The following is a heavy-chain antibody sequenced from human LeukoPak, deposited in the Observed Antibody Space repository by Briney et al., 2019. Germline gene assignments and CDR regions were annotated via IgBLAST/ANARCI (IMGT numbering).Heavy chain of an antibody. CDR2: ISGDGGST. CDR3: AKDKSEGYSYGTHDSSGYSSY. J-gene: IGHJ4*02. V-gene: IGHV3-43*02. D-gene: IGHD3-22*01. Sequence: GGSLRLSCAASGFTFDDYAMHWVLQAPGKGLEWVSLISGDGGSTYYADSVKGRFTISRDNSKNSLYLQMNSLRTEDTALYYCAKDKSEGYSYGTHDSSGYSSYWGQGTLVTVSS. CDR1: GFTFDDYA.